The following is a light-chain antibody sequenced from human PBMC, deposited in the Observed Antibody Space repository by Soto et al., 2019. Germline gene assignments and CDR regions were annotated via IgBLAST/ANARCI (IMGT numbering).Light chain of an antibody. CDR1: SSDVGNYNL. J-gene: IGLJ1*01. Sequence: CDLTPSATVTGLPGQSITISCTGTSSDVGNYNLVSWYQQHPGKAPKLMIYEDSKRPSGVSNRFSGSKSGNTASLTISGLQAEDEGDYYCCSYAGSSTYVFGTGTKVTVL. V-gene: IGLV2-23*01. CDR3: CSYAGSSTYV. CDR2: EDS.